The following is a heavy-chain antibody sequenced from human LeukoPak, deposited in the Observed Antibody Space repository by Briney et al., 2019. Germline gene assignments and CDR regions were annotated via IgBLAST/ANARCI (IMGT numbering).Heavy chain of an antibody. V-gene: IGHV3-11*06. D-gene: IGHD3-22*01. CDR1: GFTFSDYY. CDR3: ARVMIGTVNWFDP. Sequence: GGSLRLSCVASGFTFSDYYMSWIRQAPGKGLEWVSYISSSSTYSIYADSVKGRFTISRDNAKNSPYLQMNSLRAEDTAVYYCARVMIGTVNWFDPWGQGTLVTVSS. CDR2: ISSSSTYS. J-gene: IGHJ5*02.